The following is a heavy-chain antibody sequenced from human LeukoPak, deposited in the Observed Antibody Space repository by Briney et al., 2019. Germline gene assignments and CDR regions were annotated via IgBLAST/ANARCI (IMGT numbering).Heavy chain of an antibody. V-gene: IGHV1-18*04. CDR3: ARGIYYDY. CDR1: GYTFSSYG. Sequence: ASVKVSCKASGYTFSSYGITWVRQAPGQGLEWLGWTSTYNANTDYAPKFQGRLTVSTDASTSTAYMELTSLISDDTAVYYCARGIYYDYWGQGTPVTVSS. J-gene: IGHJ4*02. CDR2: TSTYNANT.